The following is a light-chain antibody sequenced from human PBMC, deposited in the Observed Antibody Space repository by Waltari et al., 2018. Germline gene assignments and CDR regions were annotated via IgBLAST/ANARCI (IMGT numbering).Light chain of an antibody. CDR1: SNDIGNDG. J-gene: IGLJ2*01. V-gene: IGLV10-54*04. Sequence: AGLTQPPSVSKGLRQTVTLTCPGSSNDIGNDGAAWLQQHQGHPPKLLSYRNDYRPSGISERFSASRSGNTASLTITGLQPEDEADYYCSAWDRSLSAVVFGGGTKLTVL. CDR3: SAWDRSLSAVV. CDR2: RND.